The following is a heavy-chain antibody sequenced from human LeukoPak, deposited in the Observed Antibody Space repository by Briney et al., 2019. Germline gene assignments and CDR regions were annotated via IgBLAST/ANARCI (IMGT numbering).Heavy chain of an antibody. Sequence: PGGSLRHSCAASGFTFSSYSMNWVRQAPGEGLEWVSSISSSSSYIYYADSLKGRFTISRDNAKNSLYLQMNSLRAEDTAVYYCARIQLNSYYYYIDVWGKGTTVTVSS. CDR1: GFTFSSYS. J-gene: IGHJ6*03. CDR2: ISSSSSYI. CDR3: ARIQLNSYYYYIDV. V-gene: IGHV3-21*01. D-gene: IGHD2-2*01.